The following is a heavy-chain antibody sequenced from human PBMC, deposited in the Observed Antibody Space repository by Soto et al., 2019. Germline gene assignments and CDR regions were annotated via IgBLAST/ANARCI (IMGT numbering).Heavy chain of an antibody. D-gene: IGHD3-10*01. V-gene: IGHV3-11*01. CDR1: GFTFSDYS. J-gene: IGHJ6*02. Sequence: QVQLVESGGGLVKPGGSLRLSCTASGFTFSDYSMTWIRQAPGKGLEWLSYISSGGCTIYYADSVKGRFTVSRDNGKNSMYLQMNTLRVEDTAVYYCARDPGIYYGMDVWGQGTTVIVSS. CDR2: ISSGGCTI. CDR3: ARDPGIYYGMDV.